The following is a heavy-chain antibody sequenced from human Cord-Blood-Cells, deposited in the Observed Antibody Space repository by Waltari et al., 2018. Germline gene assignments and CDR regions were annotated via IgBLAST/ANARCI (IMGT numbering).Heavy chain of an antibody. Sequence: EVQLVESGGGLVQPGGSLSLSCEASGFPFSSYSLNWVRQAPGKGLEWVSYISSSSSTIYYADSVKGRFTISRDNAKNSLYLQMNSLRDEDTAVYYCASLTGSGERYYYYYMDVWGKGTTVTVSS. D-gene: IGHD7-27*01. CDR1: GFPFSSYS. V-gene: IGHV3-48*02. CDR3: ASLTGSGERYYYYYMDV. J-gene: IGHJ6*03. CDR2: ISSSSSTI.